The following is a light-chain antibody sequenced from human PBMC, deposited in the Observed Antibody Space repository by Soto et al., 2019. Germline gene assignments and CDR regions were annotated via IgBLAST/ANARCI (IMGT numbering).Light chain of an antibody. J-gene: IGKJ1*01. CDR1: QNINSY. Sequence: DIQMTQSPSSLSASVGDRVTITCRARQNINSYLNWYQQKPGKAPKLLIYAASSLQSGVPSRFSGSGSGTDFTLTISRLEPEDFAVYYCLQRSDWRTFGRGTKVDIK. CDR3: LQRSDWRT. CDR2: AAS. V-gene: IGKV1-39*01.